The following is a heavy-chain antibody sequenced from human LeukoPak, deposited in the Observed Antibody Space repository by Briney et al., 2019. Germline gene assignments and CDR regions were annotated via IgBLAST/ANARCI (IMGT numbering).Heavy chain of an antibody. J-gene: IGHJ3*02. D-gene: IGHD3-10*01. CDR3: ARPRFWFGELLEAFDI. CDR1: GYTFTGYY. Sequence: ASVKVSCKPSGYTFTGYYMHWVRQAPGQGTEWMGWINPNSGGSNYAQKFQGRVTMTRDTSISTAYMELSRLRSDDTAVYYCARPRFWFGELLEAFDIWGQGTMVTVSS. CDR2: INPNSGGS. V-gene: IGHV1-2*02.